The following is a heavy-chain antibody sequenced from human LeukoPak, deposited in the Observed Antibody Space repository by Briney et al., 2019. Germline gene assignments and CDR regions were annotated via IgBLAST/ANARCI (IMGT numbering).Heavy chain of an antibody. J-gene: IGHJ3*02. D-gene: IGHD3-22*01. Sequence: GESLKISCTGSGYSFTSYWIGWVRQMPGKGLEWMGIIYPGDSDTRYSPSFQGQVTISADKSISTAYLQWSSLKASDTAMYYCAIADYYDSDAFDIWGQGTMVTVSS. CDR1: GYSFTSYW. CDR2: IYPGDSDT. V-gene: IGHV5-51*01. CDR3: AIADYYDSDAFDI.